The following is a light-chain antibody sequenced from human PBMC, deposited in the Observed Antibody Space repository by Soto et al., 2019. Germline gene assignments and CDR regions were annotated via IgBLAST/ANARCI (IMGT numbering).Light chain of an antibody. CDR1: QGIRHY. CDR3: QQYNNWPFT. Sequence: DIQMTQSPSSLSASVGDRVTITCRASQGIRHYLAWYQQKPGKVPKLLIYEASNLQSGVPSRFRGGGSGTEFTLTISSLQSEDFAVYYCQQYNNWPFTFGGGTKVDIK. J-gene: IGKJ4*01. V-gene: IGKV1-27*01. CDR2: EAS.